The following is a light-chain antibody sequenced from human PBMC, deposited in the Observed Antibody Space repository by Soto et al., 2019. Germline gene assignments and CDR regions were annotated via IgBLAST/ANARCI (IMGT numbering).Light chain of an antibody. CDR1: QSVSNN. V-gene: IGKV3-15*01. J-gene: IGKJ5*01. Sequence: EVVMTQSPATLSVSPGERATLSCRASQSVSNNLAWYQQKPDQAPRLLVYGSSSRATDIPARFSGSGSGTDFTLTISSLQSEDFAVYYCLQYNNWPPITFGQGTRLEIK. CDR3: LQYNNWPPIT. CDR2: GSS.